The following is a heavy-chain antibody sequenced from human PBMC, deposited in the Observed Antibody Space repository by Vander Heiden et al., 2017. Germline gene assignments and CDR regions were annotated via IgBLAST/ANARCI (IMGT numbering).Heavy chain of an antibody. V-gene: IGHV4-39*01. Sequence: QLQLQHPASRLVKPSETLSLTCTVSAGSISSISYYWGWIRQPPGKELQCIGSNYYSGSTYYNPSLNRRVTISVDTSKNQFSLKLSSVTAADTAVYYCARHSGCSCGIGYSSDFDDWGDGTLVTVFS. J-gene: IGHJ4*01. CDR2: NYYSGST. CDR1: AGSISSISYY. D-gene: IGHD2-15*01. CDR3: ARHSGCSCGIGYSSDFDD.